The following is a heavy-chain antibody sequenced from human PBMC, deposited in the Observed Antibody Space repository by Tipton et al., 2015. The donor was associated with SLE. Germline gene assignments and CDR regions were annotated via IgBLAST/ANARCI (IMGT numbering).Heavy chain of an antibody. CDR3: ARLYFHDY. Sequence: TLSLTCTVSGGSISSGGYYWSWIRQPPGKGLEWIGYIYTRGSANYNPSLKSRVTISVDTSKNQFSLKLSSVTAADTAVYYCARLYFHDYWGQGTLVTVSS. V-gene: IGHV4-61*09. CDR1: GGSISSGGYY. J-gene: IGHJ4*02. CDR2: IYTRGSA. D-gene: IGHD3-9*01.